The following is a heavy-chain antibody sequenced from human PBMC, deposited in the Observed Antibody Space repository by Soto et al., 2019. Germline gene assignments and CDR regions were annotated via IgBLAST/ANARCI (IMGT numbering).Heavy chain of an antibody. D-gene: IGHD2-21*01. V-gene: IGHV4-34*01. J-gene: IGHJ6*03. CDR1: GGSFSGYY. CDR2: INHSGST. CDR3: SRGPGGEGVYYYYMDV. Sequence: SETLSLTCAVYGGSFSGYYWSWIRQPPGKGLEWIGEINHSGSTNYNPSLRSRVTISVDTSKNQFSLKLSSVTAADTAVFYCSRGPGGEGVYYYYMDVWGKGTTVTVSS.